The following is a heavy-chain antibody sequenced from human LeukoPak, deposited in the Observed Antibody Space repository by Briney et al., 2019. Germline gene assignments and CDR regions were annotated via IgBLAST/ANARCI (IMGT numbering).Heavy chain of an antibody. Sequence: GGSLRLSCAASGFTFSSYSMNWVRQAPGKGLEWVSAISGSGGSTYYADSVKGRFTISRDNSTNTLYLQMNSLRAEDTAVYYCAKTDSSDYSYYFDYWGQGTLVTVSS. CDR3: AKTDSSDYSYYFDY. V-gene: IGHV3-23*01. J-gene: IGHJ4*02. D-gene: IGHD3-22*01. CDR2: ISGSGGST. CDR1: GFTFSSYS.